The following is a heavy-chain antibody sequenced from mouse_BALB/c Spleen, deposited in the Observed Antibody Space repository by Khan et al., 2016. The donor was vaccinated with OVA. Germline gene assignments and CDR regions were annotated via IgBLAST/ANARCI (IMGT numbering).Heavy chain of an antibody. CDR3: ARKNGSDFDY. D-gene: IGHD1-1*01. CDR2: INPHIGET. Sequence: EVQLQQPGPELVKPGASVKISCKASGYSFTGYFMNWVMQCHGKSLEWIGRINPHIGETFYNQKFKGKATLTVDESSSTVHMELRSLASEDLAVYYCARKNGSDFDYWGQGTTLTVYS. J-gene: IGHJ2*01. V-gene: IGHV1-20*02. CDR1: GYSFTGYF.